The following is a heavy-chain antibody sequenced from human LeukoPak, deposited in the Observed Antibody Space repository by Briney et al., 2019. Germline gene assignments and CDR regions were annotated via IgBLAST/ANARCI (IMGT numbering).Heavy chain of an antibody. CDR3: ARSYSSSWARMQH. V-gene: IGHV5-51*01. Sequence: GESLKISCKDSGYSFTNYWIGWVRQMPGKGLEWMGIIYPGNSDTRYSPSFQGQVTISADKSITTAYLQWSSLKASDTAMYYCARSYSSSWARMQHWGQGTLVTVSS. J-gene: IGHJ1*01. CDR1: GYSFTNYW. CDR2: IYPGNSDT. D-gene: IGHD6-13*01.